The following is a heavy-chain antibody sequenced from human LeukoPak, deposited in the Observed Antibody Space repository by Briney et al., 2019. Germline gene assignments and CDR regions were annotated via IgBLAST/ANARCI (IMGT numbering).Heavy chain of an antibody. CDR1: GFPFSRYW. D-gene: IGHD1-26*01. V-gene: IGHV3-7*05. Sequence: QTGGSLRLSCAASGFPFSRYWLSWVRQAPGKGLEWVANIKQDGSEKYYVDSVKGRFTISRDNAKNSLYLQMNSLRVEDTAVYYCARGWELDRWGQGTLVTVSS. J-gene: IGHJ5*02. CDR3: ARGWELDR. CDR2: IKQDGSEK.